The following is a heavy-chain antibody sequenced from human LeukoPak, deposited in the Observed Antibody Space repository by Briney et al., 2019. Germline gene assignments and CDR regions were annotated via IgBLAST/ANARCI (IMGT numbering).Heavy chain of an antibody. CDR1: GFPFSNYG. CDR2: ISNTSSHK. Sequence: GGSLRLSCAASGFPFSNYGMNWVRQAPGKGLEWVSSISNTSSHKYYADSLKGRFTISRDNAKNSLYLQMNSLRAEDTAVYYCAELGITMIGGVWGKGTTVTISS. D-gene: IGHD3-10*02. CDR3: AELGITMIGGV. J-gene: IGHJ6*04. V-gene: IGHV3-21*01.